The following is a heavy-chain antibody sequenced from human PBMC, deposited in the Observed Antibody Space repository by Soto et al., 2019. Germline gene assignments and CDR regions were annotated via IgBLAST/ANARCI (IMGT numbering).Heavy chain of an antibody. CDR1: GGSISSSSYY. V-gene: IGHV4-39*01. CDR2: IYYSGST. J-gene: IGHJ6*02. CDR3: ASLQIYYYYYGMDV. Sequence: QLQLQESGPGLVKPSETLSLTCTVSGGSISSSSYYWGWIRQPPGKGLEWIGSIYYSGSTYYNPSLRSRVTTSVHTSKTQFSLKLSSVSAADTAVYYCASLQIYYYYYGMDVWGQGTTVTVSS.